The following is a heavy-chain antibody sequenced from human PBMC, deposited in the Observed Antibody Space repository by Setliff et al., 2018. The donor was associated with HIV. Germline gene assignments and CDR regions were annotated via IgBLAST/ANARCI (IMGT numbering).Heavy chain of an antibody. V-gene: IGHV4-4*02. CDR1: GGSITSSNW. CDR3: ARSQPDTIFGVVVFDS. J-gene: IGHJ4*02. CDR2: IYHSGST. Sequence: PSETLSLTCAVSGGSITSSNWWSWVRQPPGKGLEWIGEIYHSGSTNYNPSLKSRVTISVDKSKNQFSLKLNSVTAADTAVYYCARSQPDTIFGVVVFDSWGQGTLVTVSS. D-gene: IGHD3-3*01.